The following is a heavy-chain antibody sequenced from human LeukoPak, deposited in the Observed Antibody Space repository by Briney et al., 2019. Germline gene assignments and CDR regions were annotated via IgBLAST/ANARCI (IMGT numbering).Heavy chain of an antibody. Sequence: SETLSLTCNLSGVSISSYYRSWIRQPPGKGLEWIGFIYYSGTINYNPSLKSRVTISVDTSKNQFSLKLSSVTAADTAVYYCAGGAPWLSSSAWAFDIWGQGTMVTVSS. CDR3: AGGAPWLSSSAWAFDI. D-gene: IGHD3-9*01. J-gene: IGHJ3*02. CDR2: IYYSGTI. CDR1: GVSISSYY. V-gene: IGHV4-59*01.